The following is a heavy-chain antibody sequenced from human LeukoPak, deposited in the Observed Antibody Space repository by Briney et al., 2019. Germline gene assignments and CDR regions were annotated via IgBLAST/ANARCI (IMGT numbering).Heavy chain of an antibody. CDR3: ARLPWFGELFSNSYGMDV. D-gene: IGHD3-10*01. CDR2: IYYSGST. CDR1: GGPFSGYY. V-gene: IGHV4-59*01. J-gene: IGHJ6*02. Sequence: SETLSLTCAVYGGPFSGYYWSWIRQPPGKGLEWIGYIYYSGSTNYNPSLKSRVTISVDTSKNQFSLKLSSVTAADTAVYYCARLPWFGELFSNSYGMDVWGQGTTVTVSS.